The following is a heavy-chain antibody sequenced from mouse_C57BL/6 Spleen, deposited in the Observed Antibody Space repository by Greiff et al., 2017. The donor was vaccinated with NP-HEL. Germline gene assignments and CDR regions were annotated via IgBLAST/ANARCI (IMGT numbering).Heavy chain of an antibody. CDR3: ARREGTAQATRAWFAY. Sequence: QVQLQQSGAELVRPGASVKLSCKASGYTFTDYYINWVKQRPGQGLEWIARIYPGSGNTYYNEKFKGKATLTAEKSSSTAYMQLSSLTSEDSAVYFCARREGTAQATRAWFAYWGQGTLVTVSA. CDR2: IYPGSGNT. D-gene: IGHD3-2*02. J-gene: IGHJ3*01. V-gene: IGHV1-76*01. CDR1: GYTFTDYY.